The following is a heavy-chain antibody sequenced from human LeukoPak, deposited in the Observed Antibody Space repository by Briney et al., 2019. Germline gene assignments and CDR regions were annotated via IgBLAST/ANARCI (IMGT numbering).Heavy chain of an antibody. CDR2: ISGSTGYI. D-gene: IGHD6-19*01. CDR3: ARDRSSDWHFDF. CDR1: GFTFISYS. J-gene: IGHJ4*02. Sequence: GGSLRLSCAASGFTFISYSMNWVRQAPGKGLEWVSSISGSTGYIYYADSAKGRFTISRDNAKNSLFLQMNSLRAEDTAVYYCARDRSSDWHFDFWGPGTPVTVSS. V-gene: IGHV3-21*01.